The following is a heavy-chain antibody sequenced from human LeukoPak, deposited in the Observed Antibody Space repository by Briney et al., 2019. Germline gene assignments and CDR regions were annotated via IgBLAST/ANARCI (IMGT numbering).Heavy chain of an antibody. CDR3: ARHLAPVVTTRGLGY. J-gene: IGHJ4*02. V-gene: IGHV5-51*01. D-gene: IGHD4-23*01. CDR1: GYSFTSYW. CDR2: SYPGDSDT. Sequence: GESLKISWKGSGYSFTSYWIGWVRQMPGKGLGCGGISYPGDSDTRYRPSFHGQATIPAHKSISTASLQWSSLKASHTAMYYCARHLAPVVTTRGLGYWGQGTLVTVSS.